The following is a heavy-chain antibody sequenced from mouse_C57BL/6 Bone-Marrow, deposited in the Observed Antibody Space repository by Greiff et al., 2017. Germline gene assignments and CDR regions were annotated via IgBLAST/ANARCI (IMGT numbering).Heavy chain of an antibody. J-gene: IGHJ4*01. D-gene: IGHD1-1*01. V-gene: IGHV14-2*01. CDR2: IDAEDGET. CDR1: GFNIKDYY. Sequence: EVQLQQSGAELVKPGASVKLSCTASGFNIKDYYMHWVKQRNEQGLEWIGRIDAEDGETKYAPKFQGKATIKADTSSNTAYLQLSSLTSEDTAVYYWARSDYYGSSYSAMDYWGQGTSVTVSS. CDR3: ARSDYYGSSYSAMDY.